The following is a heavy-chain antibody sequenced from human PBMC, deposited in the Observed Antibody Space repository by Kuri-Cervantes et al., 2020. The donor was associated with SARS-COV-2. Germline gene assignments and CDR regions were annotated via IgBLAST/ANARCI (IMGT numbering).Heavy chain of an antibody. Sequence: GGSMRLSCAASGFTFSSYARSWVRQAPGKGLEWVSCIKGGSGTTYYAASVKGRFTVSRDNAKMTLYLLMSRLRVEDTSMYYCARDLGVAPDIWGQGTKVTVSS. D-gene: IGHD3-16*01. V-gene: IGHV3-23*01. CDR2: IKGGSGTT. CDR3: ARDLGVAPDI. CDR1: GFTFSSYA. J-gene: IGHJ3*02.